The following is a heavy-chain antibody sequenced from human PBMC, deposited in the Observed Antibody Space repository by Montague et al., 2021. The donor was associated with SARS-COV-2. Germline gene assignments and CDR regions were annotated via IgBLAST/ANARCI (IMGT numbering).Heavy chain of an antibody. J-gene: IGHJ6*02. D-gene: IGHD3-16*01. CDR2: IHRTGST. Sequence: SETLSLTCAVYGGSFSGYYWSWIRQPPGKGLEWIGQIHRTGSTIYKPSLKSRVTISEDTSKNQFSLKMTSVTAADTAVYYCARGGHQLRFGLDVWGQGTTVTVSS. CDR1: GGSFSGYY. CDR3: ARGGHQLRFGLDV. V-gene: IGHV4-34*01.